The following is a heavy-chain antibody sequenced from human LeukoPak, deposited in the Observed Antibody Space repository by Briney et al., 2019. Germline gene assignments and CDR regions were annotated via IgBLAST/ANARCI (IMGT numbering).Heavy chain of an antibody. CDR1: GFTFSNYG. CDR2: IRFDGSTQ. J-gene: IGHJ6*03. V-gene: IGHV3-30*02. Sequence: GGSLRLSCAASGFTFSNYGMHWVRQAPGKGLEWVAFIRFDGSTQDYADSVRGRFTISRDNSKNTLYLQMDSLRAEDTAAYYCAKGGGVKLDYYYMDVWGKGTTVPVFS. D-gene: IGHD2-21*01. CDR3: AKGGGVKLDYYYMDV.